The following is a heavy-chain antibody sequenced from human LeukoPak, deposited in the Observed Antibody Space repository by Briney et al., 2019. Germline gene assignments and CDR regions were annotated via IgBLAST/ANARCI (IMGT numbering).Heavy chain of an antibody. V-gene: IGHV3-53*05. CDR2: IYSGDTT. J-gene: IGHJ4*02. Sequence: GGSLRLSCAASGITVRSNYMFWVRQAPGKGLEWVSLIYSGDTTYSADSLKGRFTISRDTSKNTVYLQMNSLRAEDTAVYYCARLVVPAAYFDYWGQGTLVTVSS. CDR3: ARLVVPAAYFDY. CDR1: GITVRSNY. D-gene: IGHD2-2*01.